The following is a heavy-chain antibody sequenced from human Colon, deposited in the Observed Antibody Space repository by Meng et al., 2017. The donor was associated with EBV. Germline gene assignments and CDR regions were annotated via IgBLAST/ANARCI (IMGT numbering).Heavy chain of an antibody. CDR3: ASSHSSKVGARRLDY. CDR1: GGSFSGYY. J-gene: IGHJ4*02. CDR2: ITHRGST. Sequence: QGQSQQWGAVVLKPPETLSLTCAVYGGSFSGYYWTWIRQPPGKGLEWIGEITHRGSTNYNPFLKSRVTISVDTSKKQFSLKLTSVTAADTAVYYCASSHSSKVGARRLDYWGQGTLVTVSS. V-gene: IGHV4-34*01. D-gene: IGHD1-26*01.